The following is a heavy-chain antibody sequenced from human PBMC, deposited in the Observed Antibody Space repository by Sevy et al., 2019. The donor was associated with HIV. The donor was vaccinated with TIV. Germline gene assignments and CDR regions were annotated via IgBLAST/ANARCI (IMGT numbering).Heavy chain of an antibody. CDR1: GASISSGSYF. CDR2: YHTSGST. V-gene: IGHV4-61*02. D-gene: IGHD3-22*01. J-gene: IGHJ4*02. Sequence: SETLSLTCTVSGASISSGSYFWTWIRQPAGKGLEWIGRYHTSGSTKYNRSLEGRVTMSVDTSKNQFSLKLRSVTAADTALYYCARSRPSGDNSGYSAYFDYWGQGTLVTVSS. CDR3: ARSRPSGDNSGYSAYFDY.